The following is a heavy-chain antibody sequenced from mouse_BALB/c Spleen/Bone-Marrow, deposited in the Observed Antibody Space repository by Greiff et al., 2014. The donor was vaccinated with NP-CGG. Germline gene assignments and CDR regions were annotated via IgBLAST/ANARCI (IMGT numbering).Heavy chain of an antibody. J-gene: IGHJ4*01. V-gene: IGHV5-17*02. CDR1: GFTFSSFG. Sequence: DVMLVESGGGLVQPGGSRKLSCAASGFTFSSFGMHWVRQAPEKGLEWVAYISSGGSTIYYADTVKGRFTVSRDNPKNTLFLQMTSLRSEDTAMYYCARSPYDYAAMDYWGQGTSVTVSS. CDR3: ARSPYDYAAMDY. CDR2: ISSGGSTI. D-gene: IGHD2-4*01.